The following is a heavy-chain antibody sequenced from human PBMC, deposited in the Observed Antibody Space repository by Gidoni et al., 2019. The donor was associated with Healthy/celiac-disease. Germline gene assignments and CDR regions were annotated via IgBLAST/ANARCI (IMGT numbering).Heavy chain of an antibody. J-gene: IGHJ4*02. CDR1: GFTFGDYA. CDR3: TRDPDYDFWSGYYPLFDY. CDR2: IRSKAYGGTT. Sequence: EVQLVESGGGLVKPGRSLRLSCTASGFTFGDYAMSWFRQVPGKGLEWVGFIRSKAYGGTTEYAASVKGRFTISRDDSKSIAYLQMNSLKTEDTAVYYCTRDPDYDFWSGYYPLFDYWGQGTLVTVSS. D-gene: IGHD3-3*01. V-gene: IGHV3-49*05.